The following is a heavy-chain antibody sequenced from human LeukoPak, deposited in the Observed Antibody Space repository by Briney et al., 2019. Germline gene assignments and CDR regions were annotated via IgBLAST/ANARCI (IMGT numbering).Heavy chain of an antibody. CDR1: GFTFSSYW. Sequence: SGGSLRLSCAASGFTFSSYWMSWVRQAPGKGLEWVANIKQDGSEKYYVDSVKGRFTISRDNAKSSLYLQMNSLRAEDTAVYYCAREADDGVYYFDYWGQGTLVTVSS. J-gene: IGHJ4*02. V-gene: IGHV3-7*01. CDR2: IKQDGSEK. CDR3: AREADDGVYYFDY. D-gene: IGHD5-24*01.